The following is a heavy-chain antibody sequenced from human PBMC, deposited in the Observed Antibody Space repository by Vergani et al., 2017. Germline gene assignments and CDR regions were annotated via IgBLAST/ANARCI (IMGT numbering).Heavy chain of an antibody. CDR2: IHPADSDT. CDR1: GYSFTNYW. V-gene: IGHV5-51*01. CDR3: ARLXGRDSSGSKYFDY. D-gene: IGHD3-22*01. Sequence: EVQLVQSGAEVKKPGESLKISCQISGYSFTNYWIGWVRQMPGKGLEWMGIIHPADSDTRYSPSFQGLVTISVDKSISTAYLQRSSLRASDSAMYYCARLXGRDSSGSKYFDYWGQGTLVTVSS. J-gene: IGHJ4*02.